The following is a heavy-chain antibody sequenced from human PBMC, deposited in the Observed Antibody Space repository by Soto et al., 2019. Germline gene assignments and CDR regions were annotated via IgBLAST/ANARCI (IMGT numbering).Heavy chain of an antibody. V-gene: IGHV2-5*02. CDR3: ARQLDCSSTSCYLGSYYFDY. CDR1: GFSLSTSGVG. J-gene: IGHJ4*02. Sequence: QITLKESGPTLVKPTQTLTLTCTFSGFSLSTSGVGVGWIRQPPGKALEWLALIYWDDDKRYSPSLKSRLTSTKDTSRNQVVLTMTNMDPVDTATYYCARQLDCSSTSCYLGSYYFDYWVEGTLVTVSS. D-gene: IGHD2-2*01. CDR2: IYWDDDK.